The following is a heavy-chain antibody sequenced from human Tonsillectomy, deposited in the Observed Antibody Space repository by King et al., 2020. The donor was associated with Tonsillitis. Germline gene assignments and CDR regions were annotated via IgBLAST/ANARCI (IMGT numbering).Heavy chain of an antibody. CDR3: ASDQRLVGATSFDY. V-gene: IGHV3-30*04. J-gene: IGHJ4*02. D-gene: IGHD1-26*01. Sequence: QLVQSGGGVVQPGRSLRLSCAASGFTFSSYAMHWVRQAPGKGLEWVALISYDGRNKYYADSVKGRFTISRDNSKSTLYLQMNSMRVEDTAVYYCASDQRLVGATSFDYWGQGTLVTVSS. CDR1: GFTFSSYA. CDR2: ISYDGRNK.